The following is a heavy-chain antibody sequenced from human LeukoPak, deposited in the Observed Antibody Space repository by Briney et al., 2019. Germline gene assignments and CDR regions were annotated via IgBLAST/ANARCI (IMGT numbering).Heavy chain of an antibody. J-gene: IGHJ4*02. D-gene: IGHD6-13*01. CDR3: ARDQQQLVYFDY. V-gene: IGHV1-2*02. Sequence: ASVKVSCKASGYTFTSYGISWVRQAPGQGLEWMGWINPNSGGTNYAQKFQGRVTMTRDTSISTAYMELSRLRSDDTAVYYCARDQQQLVYFDYWGQGTLVTVSS. CDR1: GYTFTSYG. CDR2: INPNSGGT.